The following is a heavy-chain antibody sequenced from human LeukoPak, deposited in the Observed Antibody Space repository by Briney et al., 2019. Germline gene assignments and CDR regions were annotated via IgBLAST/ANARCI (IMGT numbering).Heavy chain of an antibody. Sequence: ASVKVSCKASGYTFTSYDINWVRQATGQGLEWMGWMNPNSGNTGYAQKFQGRVTMTRNTSISTAYMELSSLRSEDTAVYYCVIYYGSGSYYYYYYYYGMDVWGQGTTVTVSS. D-gene: IGHD3-10*01. J-gene: IGHJ6*02. CDR2: MNPNSGNT. CDR3: VIYYGSGSYYYYYYYYGMDV. CDR1: GYTFTSYD. V-gene: IGHV1-8*01.